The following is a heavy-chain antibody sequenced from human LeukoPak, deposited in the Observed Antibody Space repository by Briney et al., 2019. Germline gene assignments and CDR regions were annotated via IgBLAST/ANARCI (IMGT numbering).Heavy chain of an antibody. CDR3: TRGLLWFGELSPPGY. CDR2: INAGNDNT. V-gene: IGHV1-3*01. D-gene: IGHD3-10*01. CDR1: GYTFTSYA. Sequence: ASVKVSCKASGYTFTSYAMHWVRQAPGQRLEWMGWINAGNDNTKYSQKFQGRGTITRDTSASTVYMELSSLRSEDTAVYYCTRGLLWFGELSPPGYWGQGTLVTVSS. J-gene: IGHJ4*02.